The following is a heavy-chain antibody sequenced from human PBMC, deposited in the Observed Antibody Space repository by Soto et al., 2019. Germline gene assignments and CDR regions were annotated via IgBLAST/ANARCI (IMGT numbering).Heavy chain of an antibody. V-gene: IGHV3-53*04. CDR2: LHSGGDT. CDR3: AKDGPYYYASRMDV. D-gene: IGHD3-10*01. J-gene: IGHJ6*02. CDR1: GIPVSSNY. Sequence: EVQLVESGGGLVQPGGSLRLSCVASGIPVSSNYMTWVRQAPGKGLEWVSVLHSGGDTYYANSVKARFTISRHDSTNTLFIQMKSLTAEDTALYYCAKDGPYYYASRMDVWGQGTTVTVSS.